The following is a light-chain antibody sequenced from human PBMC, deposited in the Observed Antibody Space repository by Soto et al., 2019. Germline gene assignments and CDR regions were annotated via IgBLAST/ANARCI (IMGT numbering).Light chain of an antibody. V-gene: IGKV1-27*01. J-gene: IGKJ5*01. CDR3: QEYSGCVT. CDR2: AAS. Sequence: DIQMTQSPSSLSASVGDRVTITCRASQGISNFLAWYQQKPGKVPKLLISAASTLQSGVPSRFSGSGSGTDFSLTIASLQPEDVATYDCQEYSGCVTFGRGTRLEI. CDR1: QGISNF.